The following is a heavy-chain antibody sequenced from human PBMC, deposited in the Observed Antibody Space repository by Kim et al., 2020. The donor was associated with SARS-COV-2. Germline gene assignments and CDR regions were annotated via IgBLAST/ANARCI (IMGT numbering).Heavy chain of an antibody. Sequence: GGSLRLSCAASGFTFSGDAMRWVRQAPGKGLEWVSSIMASGDSTYYADSVRGRFLISRDKSKSMLFLQMISLRAEDTAVYYCARRNYGDYWGQGTLVTVSS. J-gene: IGHJ4*02. V-gene: IGHV3-23*01. CDR2: IMASGDST. D-gene: IGHD4-17*01. CDR1: GFTFSGDA. CDR3: ARRNYGDY.